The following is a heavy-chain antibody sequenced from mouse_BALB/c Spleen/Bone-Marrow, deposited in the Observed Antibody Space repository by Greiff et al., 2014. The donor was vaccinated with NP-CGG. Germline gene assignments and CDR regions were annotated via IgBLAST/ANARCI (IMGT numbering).Heavy chain of an antibody. Sequence: QVQLQQSGAELAKPGASVKMSCKASGHTFTSYWMHWVKQRPGQGLEWIGYINPSTGYTEYIQKFKDKATLTADKSSSTAYMQLSSLTSEDSAVYYCARYDGYEAYWGQGTLVTVSA. J-gene: IGHJ3*01. CDR3: ARYDGYEAY. CDR2: INPSTGYT. D-gene: IGHD2-3*01. V-gene: IGHV1-7*01. CDR1: GHTFTSYW.